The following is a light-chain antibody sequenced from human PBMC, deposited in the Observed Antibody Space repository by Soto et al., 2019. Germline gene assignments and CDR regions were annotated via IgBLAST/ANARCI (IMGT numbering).Light chain of an antibody. Sequence: QSALTQPASVSGSPGQSITISCTGTSSDVGGYNYVSWYQQHPGKAPKLMIYGVSNRPSGISNRFSGSKSGNTASLTISGLQAEDEADYYCAAWDDSLNAWVFGGGTKVTVL. J-gene: IGLJ3*02. CDR3: AAWDDSLNAWV. CDR2: GVS. V-gene: IGLV2-14*01. CDR1: SSDVGGYNY.